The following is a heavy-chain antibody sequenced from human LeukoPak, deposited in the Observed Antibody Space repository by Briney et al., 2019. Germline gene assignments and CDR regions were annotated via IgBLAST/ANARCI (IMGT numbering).Heavy chain of an antibody. CDR3: AREREILRYFDWLSFDAFDI. CDR1: GYTFTSYG. J-gene: IGHJ3*02. V-gene: IGHV1-18*01. CDR2: ISAYNGNT. Sequence: ASVKVSCKASGYTFTSYGISWVRQAPGRGLEWMGWISAYNGNTNYAQKLQGRATMTTDTSTSTAYMELRSLRSDDTAVYYCAREREILRYFDWLSFDAFDIWGQGTMVTVSS. D-gene: IGHD3-9*01.